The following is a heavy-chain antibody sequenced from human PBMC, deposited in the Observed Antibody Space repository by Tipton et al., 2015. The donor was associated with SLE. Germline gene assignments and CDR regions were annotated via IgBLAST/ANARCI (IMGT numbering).Heavy chain of an antibody. CDR3: ARRLRGRYFDL. J-gene: IGHJ2*01. CDR2: IYYSGST. D-gene: IGHD3-10*01. CDR1: RGSISSYY. V-gene: IGHV4-59*12. Sequence: TLSLTCTVSRGSISSYYWSWIRQPPGKGLEWIGYIYYSGSTYYNPSLKSRVTISVDTSKNQFSLKLSSVTAADTAVSYCARRLRGRYFDLWGRGTLVTVSS.